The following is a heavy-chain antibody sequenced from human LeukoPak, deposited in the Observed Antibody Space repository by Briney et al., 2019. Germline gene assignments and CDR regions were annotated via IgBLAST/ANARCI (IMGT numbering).Heavy chain of an antibody. J-gene: IGHJ4*02. CDR3: ARDRQAYFDY. V-gene: IGHV3-30-3*01. D-gene: IGHD6-6*01. Sequence: GGSLRLSCAASGFTFSSYAMHWVRQAPGKGLEWVAVISYDGSNKYYADSVKGRFTISRDNSKKTLYLQMNSLRAEDTAVYYCARDRQAYFDYWGQGTLVTVSS. CDR2: ISYDGSNK. CDR1: GFTFSSYA.